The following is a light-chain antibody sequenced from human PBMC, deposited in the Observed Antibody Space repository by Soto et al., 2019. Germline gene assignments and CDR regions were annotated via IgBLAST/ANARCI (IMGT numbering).Light chain of an antibody. J-gene: IGLJ2*01. V-gene: IGLV4-69*01. CDR1: SGHSSYA. CDR3: QTWGTGTLA. CDR2: LNSDGSH. Sequence: QSVLTQSPSASASLGASVKLTCTLSSGHSSYAIAWHQQQPEKGPRYLMKLNSDGSHSKGDATPDRFSGSSSGAERYLTISSLQSEDEADYYCQTWGTGTLAFGGGTKVTVL.